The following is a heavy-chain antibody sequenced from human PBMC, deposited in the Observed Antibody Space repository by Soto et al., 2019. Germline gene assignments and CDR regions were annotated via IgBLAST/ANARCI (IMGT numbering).Heavy chain of an antibody. CDR2: ISGSGGST. J-gene: IGHJ6*03. V-gene: IGHV3-23*01. CDR3: PKPLSITMIVVAKTPSYMDV. Sequence: WGSLRLSCAASGFTFSSYAMSWVRQAPGKGLEWVSAISGSGGSTYYADSVKGRFTISRDNSKNTLYLQMNSLRAEDTAVYYCPKPLSITMIVVAKTPSYMDVWGKGPRSPSP. D-gene: IGHD3-22*01. CDR1: GFTFSSYA.